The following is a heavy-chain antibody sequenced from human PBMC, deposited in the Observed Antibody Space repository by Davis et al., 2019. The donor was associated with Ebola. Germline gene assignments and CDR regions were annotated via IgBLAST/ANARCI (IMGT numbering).Heavy chain of an antibody. Sequence: GGSLRLSCAASVFPFRGSAMHWVRQASGKGLEWVGRIRSKVNSYATSYAASVKGRFTISRDDSKNTVYLQMNSLKTEDTAVYYCTSPGNSGGFWGQGTLVTVSS. CDR3: TSPGNSGGF. V-gene: IGHV3-73*01. CDR2: IRSKVNSYAT. D-gene: IGHD3-10*01. CDR1: VFPFRGSA. J-gene: IGHJ4*02.